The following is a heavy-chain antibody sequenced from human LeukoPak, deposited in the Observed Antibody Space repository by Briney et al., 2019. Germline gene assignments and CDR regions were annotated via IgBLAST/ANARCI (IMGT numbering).Heavy chain of an antibody. CDR1: GFTFSAYW. D-gene: IGHD2-21*01. CDR2: IYYSGST. CDR3: ARGVVIAPQTFDY. J-gene: IGHJ4*02. Sequence: GSLRLSCAASGFTFSAYWMSWIRQPPGKGLEWIGYIYYSGSTNYNPSLKSRVTISVDTSKNQFSLKLSSVTAADTAVYYCARGVVIAPQTFDYWGQGTLVTVSS. V-gene: IGHV4-59*01.